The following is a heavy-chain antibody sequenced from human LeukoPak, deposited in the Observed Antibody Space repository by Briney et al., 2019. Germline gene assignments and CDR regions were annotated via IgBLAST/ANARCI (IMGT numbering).Heavy chain of an antibody. D-gene: IGHD6-13*01. CDR2: ISTYNGNT. J-gene: IGHJ4*02. CDR3: ARGRSAADDFGY. CDR1: GYIFTSYG. V-gene: IGHV1-18*01. Sequence: ASVKVSCKASGYIFTSYGISWVRQAPGQGLEWMGWISTYNGNTKYAQKVQGRVTLTTDTATSTAYMELRSLRGDDTAIYYCARGRSAADDFGYWGQGTLVTVSS.